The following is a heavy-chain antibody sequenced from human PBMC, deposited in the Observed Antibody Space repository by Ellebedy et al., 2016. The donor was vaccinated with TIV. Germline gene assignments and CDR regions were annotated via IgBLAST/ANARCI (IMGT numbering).Heavy chain of an antibody. CDR3: AKGGYGYGGVEKNWCDS. CDR2: ISGSGATT. CDR1: GFTFSSYA. D-gene: IGHD5-18*01. J-gene: IGHJ5*01. V-gene: IGHV3-23*01. Sequence: PGGSLRLSCVASGFTFSSYAMTWVRQAPGKGLEWVSGISGSGATTIYADSVEGRFTISRDNSKSTVFLQMNSLRVDDTAVYYCAKGGYGYGGVEKNWCDSWGQGTLVTVSS.